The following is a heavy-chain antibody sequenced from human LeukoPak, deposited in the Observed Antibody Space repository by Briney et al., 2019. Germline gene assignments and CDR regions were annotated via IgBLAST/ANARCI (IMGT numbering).Heavy chain of an antibody. V-gene: IGHV4-59*01. D-gene: IGHD1-26*01. Sequence: PSETLSLTCTVSGGSISSYYWSWIRQPPGKGLEWIGYIYYSGSTNYNPSLKSRVTISVDTSKTQFSLKLSSATAADTAVYYCARGLVSGSQRGYFDYWGQGTLVTVSS. CDR1: GGSISSYY. J-gene: IGHJ4*02. CDR3: ARGLVSGSQRGYFDY. CDR2: IYYSGST.